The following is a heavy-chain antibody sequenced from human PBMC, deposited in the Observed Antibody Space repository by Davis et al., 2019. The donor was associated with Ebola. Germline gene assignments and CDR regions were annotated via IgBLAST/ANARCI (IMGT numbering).Heavy chain of an antibody. J-gene: IGHJ4*02. Sequence: GESLMISCKGSGDSCTSYWSSWVRQMPGKGRERMGRIDPSDSSTNSSPSFQVHVTISADKSISTAYLQLSSLKASDTAMYYCARHFHRRIVGTDYWGQGTLVTVSS. CDR3: ARHFHRRIVGTDY. D-gene: IGHD1-26*01. CDR1: GDSCTSYW. V-gene: IGHV5-10-1*01. CDR2: IDPSDSST.